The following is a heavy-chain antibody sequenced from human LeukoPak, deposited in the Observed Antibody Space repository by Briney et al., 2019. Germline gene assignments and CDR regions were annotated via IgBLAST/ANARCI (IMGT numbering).Heavy chain of an antibody. J-gene: IGHJ4*02. CDR1: GGSISSSSYY. CDR3: ARHGGDTDFDY. V-gene: IGHV4-39*01. Sequence: PSETLSLTCTVSGGSISSSSYYWGWIRQPPGKGLEWIGSIYYSGSTYYNPSLKSRVTISVDTSKNQFSLKLSSVTAADTAVYYCARHGGDTDFDYWGQGTLVTVSS. CDR2: IYYSGST. D-gene: IGHD2-21*01.